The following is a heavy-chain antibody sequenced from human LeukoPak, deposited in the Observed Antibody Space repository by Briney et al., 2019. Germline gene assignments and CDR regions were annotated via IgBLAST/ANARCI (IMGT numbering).Heavy chain of an antibody. CDR3: AKGLGFSYGVGFDF. CDR2: ISGDGGRT. CDR1: GFTFDDYA. Sequence: GGSLRLSCAASGFTFDDYAMHWVRQAPGKGLEWVSFISGDGGRTYYADSVKGRFTISRDNSKNSLYLQMNSLRTEDTALYYCAKGLGFSYGVGFDFWGQGTLVTVSS. V-gene: IGHV3-43*02. D-gene: IGHD5-18*01. J-gene: IGHJ4*02.